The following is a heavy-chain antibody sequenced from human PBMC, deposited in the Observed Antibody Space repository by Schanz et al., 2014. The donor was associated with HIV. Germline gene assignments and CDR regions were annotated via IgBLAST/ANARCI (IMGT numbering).Heavy chain of an antibody. J-gene: IGHJ2*01. V-gene: IGHV4-34*01. CDR1: VGSFTDYY. CDR3: ARVRSGSTAGYFDL. D-gene: IGHD1-26*01. Sequence: QVQLHQWGVGLLKPSETLSLTCAVYVGSFTDYYWTWIRQPPGKGLEWIGEIKHSGSTNYNPSLKSRVAFPVDTSRRQFSLKVNSVTAADTALYFCARVRSGSTAGYFDLWGRGTPVTVSS. CDR2: IKHSGST.